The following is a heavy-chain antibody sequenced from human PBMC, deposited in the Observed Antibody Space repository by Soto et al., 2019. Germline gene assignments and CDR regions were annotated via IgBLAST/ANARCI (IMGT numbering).Heavy chain of an antibody. J-gene: IGHJ4*02. CDR1: GYTFTRYA. D-gene: IGHD2-21*02. CDR3: ARERAVSANFFDY. Sequence: ASVKVSCKASGYTFTRYAIHWVRQAPGQALEWMGWINAGSGSSRYSQNFQGRVTITRDTSASTAYMELNSLVFEDTGVYFCARERAVSANFFDYWGQGTLVTVSS. V-gene: IGHV1-3*01. CDR2: INAGSGSS.